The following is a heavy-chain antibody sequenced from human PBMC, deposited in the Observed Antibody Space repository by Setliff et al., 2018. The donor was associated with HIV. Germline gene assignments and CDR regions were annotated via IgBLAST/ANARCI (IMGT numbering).Heavy chain of an antibody. CDR3: ARPRYCTSTNCYEAFDY. CDR1: GVTLSDAA. Sequence: GGSLRLSCAASGVTLSDAAIHWVRQASGKGLEWVGRIRGDYGASRSGRFTISRDDSKNTAYLQITNLQIEDTAVYYCARPRYCTSTNCYEAFDYWGQGTLVTVSS. CDR2: IRG. V-gene: IGHV3-73*01. D-gene: IGHD2-2*01. J-gene: IGHJ4*02.